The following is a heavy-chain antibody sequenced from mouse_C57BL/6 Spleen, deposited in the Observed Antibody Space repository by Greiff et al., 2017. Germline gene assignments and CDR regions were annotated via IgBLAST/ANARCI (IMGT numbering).Heavy chain of an antibody. CDR2: IYPGSGNT. Sequence: VMLVESGAELVRPGASVKLSCKASGYTFTDYYINWVKQRPGQGLEWIARIYPGSGNTYYNEKFKGKATLTAEKSSSTAYMQLSSLTSEDSAVYFCARLITTVVDWYFDVWGTGTTVTVSS. V-gene: IGHV1-76*01. CDR3: ARLITTVVDWYFDV. CDR1: GYTFTDYY. D-gene: IGHD1-1*01. J-gene: IGHJ1*03.